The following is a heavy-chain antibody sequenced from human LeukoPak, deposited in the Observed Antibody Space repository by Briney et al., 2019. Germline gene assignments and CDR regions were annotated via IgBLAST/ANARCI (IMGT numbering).Heavy chain of an antibody. CDR3: ARETTVTRFDY. Sequence: PETLSHTCTLHRGSISSFYWTLIREPAGKGLEWIGRIYSSGSTNYNPSLKGRVTMSVDTSKNQFSLKLSSVTAADTAVYYCARETTVTRFDYWGQGTLITVSS. CDR2: IYSSGST. D-gene: IGHD4-17*01. J-gene: IGHJ4*02. V-gene: IGHV4-4*07. CDR1: RGSISSFY.